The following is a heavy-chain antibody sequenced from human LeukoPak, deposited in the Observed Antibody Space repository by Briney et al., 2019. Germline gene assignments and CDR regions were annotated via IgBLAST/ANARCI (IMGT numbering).Heavy chain of an antibody. CDR2: IYYSGST. CDR1: GGSISSSSYY. Sequence: PSETLSLTCTVSGGSISSSSYYWGWIRQPPGKGLEWIGSIYYSGSTYYNPSRKSRFTISVDTSKNQFSLKLSSVTAADTAVYYCARDRDSPNHRLSWFDPWGQGTLVTVSS. J-gene: IGHJ5*02. V-gene: IGHV4-39*07. D-gene: IGHD1-14*01. CDR3: ARDRDSPNHRLSWFDP.